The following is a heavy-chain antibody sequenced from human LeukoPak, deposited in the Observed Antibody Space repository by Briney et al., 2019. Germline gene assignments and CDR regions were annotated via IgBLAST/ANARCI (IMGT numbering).Heavy chain of an antibody. Sequence: ASVKVSCKASGYTFTVYYMHWVRQAPGQGLEWMGRINPNSGGTNYAQKFQGRVTMTRDTSISTAYMELSRLRSDDTAVYYCARGLLRDSGSWPHWFDPWGQGTLVTVSS. CDR1: GYTFTVYY. CDR3: ARGLLRDSGSWPHWFDP. J-gene: IGHJ5*02. D-gene: IGHD6-13*01. CDR2: INPNSGGT. V-gene: IGHV1-2*06.